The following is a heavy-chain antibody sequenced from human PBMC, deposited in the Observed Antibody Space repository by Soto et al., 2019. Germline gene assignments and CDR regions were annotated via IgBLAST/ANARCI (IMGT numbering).Heavy chain of an antibody. D-gene: IGHD6-19*01. CDR1: GGSISAYY. J-gene: IGHJ4*02. CDR2: IYHSGST. CDR3: GGGQQWLAFGY. Sequence: QVQLQESGPGLVKPSETLSLTCTVSGGSISAYYWTWIRQPPGKGLEWIGYIYHSGSTNYNPSLKSRATISVDTSKNQFSLKLSSVTAADTAVYYCGGGQQWLAFGYWGQGSLVTVSS. V-gene: IGHV4-59*01.